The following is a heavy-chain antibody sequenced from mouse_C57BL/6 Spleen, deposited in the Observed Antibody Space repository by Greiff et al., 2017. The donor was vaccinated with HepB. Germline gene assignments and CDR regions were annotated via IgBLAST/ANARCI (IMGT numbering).Heavy chain of an antibody. CDR3: AREDIYDYDGDYYAMDY. CDR2: INPSNGGT. Sequence: QVQLQQPGTELVKPGASVKLSCKASGYTFTSYWMHWVKQRPGQGLEWIGNINPSNGGTNYNEKFKSKATLTVDKSSSTAYMQLSSLTSEDSAVYYCAREDIYDYDGDYYAMDYWGQGTSVTVSS. J-gene: IGHJ4*01. V-gene: IGHV1-53*01. D-gene: IGHD2-4*01. CDR1: GYTFTSYW.